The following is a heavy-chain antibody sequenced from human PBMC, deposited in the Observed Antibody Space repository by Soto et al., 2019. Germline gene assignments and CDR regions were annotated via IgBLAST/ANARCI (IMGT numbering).Heavy chain of an antibody. CDR2: IYPDDSDT. CDR3: ARRDMLTGYVYFDY. CDR1: GYTFTKYW. V-gene: IGHV5-51*01. J-gene: IGHJ4*02. Sequence: PGETLKISCQASGYTFTKYWVGWVRQMPGKGLEWMGIIYPDDSDTRYSPSFQGHVTISADKSISTAYLQWSSLKASDSATYYCARRDMLTGYVYFDYWGQGTQVTVSS. D-gene: IGHD3-9*01.